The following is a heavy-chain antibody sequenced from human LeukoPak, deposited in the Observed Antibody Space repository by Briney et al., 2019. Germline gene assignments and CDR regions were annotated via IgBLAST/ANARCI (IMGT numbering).Heavy chain of an antibody. V-gene: IGHV1-2*02. D-gene: IGHD6-6*01. CDR2: INPNSGGT. CDR1: GYTFTSYD. Sequence: ASVKVSCKASGYTFTSYDINWVRQATGQGLEWMGWINPNSGGTNYAQKFQGRVTMTRDTSISTAYMELSRLRSDDTAMYYCAREHSSSSGKVFDYWDQGTLVTVSS. J-gene: IGHJ4*02. CDR3: AREHSSSSGKVFDY.